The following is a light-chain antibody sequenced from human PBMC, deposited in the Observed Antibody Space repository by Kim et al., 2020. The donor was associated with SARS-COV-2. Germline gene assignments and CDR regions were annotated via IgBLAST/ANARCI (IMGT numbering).Light chain of an antibody. J-gene: IGLJ1*01. CDR3: MSRDSPNKKHV. V-gene: IGLV3-19*01. Sequence: SSELTQDPAVSVALGQTVRITCQGDSFRTNYASWYQHKAGQAPRLVMYGENNRPSGIPDRFSGSSAGNTASLTITGAQVDDEADYYCMSRDSPNKKHVLGTGTKVTVL. CDR2: GEN. CDR1: SFRTNY.